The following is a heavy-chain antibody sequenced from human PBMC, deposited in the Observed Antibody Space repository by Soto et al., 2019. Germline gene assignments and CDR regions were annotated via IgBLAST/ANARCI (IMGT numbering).Heavy chain of an antibody. V-gene: IGHV1-69*13. CDR3: ARGGGKGAFDI. Sequence: SVKVSCKASGGTFSSYAISWVRQAPGQGLEWMGGIIPIFGTANYAQKFQGRVTITADESTSTAYMELRSLRSDDTAVYYCARGGGKGAFDIWGQGTMVTVSS. CDR2: IIPIFGTA. CDR1: GGTFSSYA. J-gene: IGHJ3*02. D-gene: IGHD2-15*01.